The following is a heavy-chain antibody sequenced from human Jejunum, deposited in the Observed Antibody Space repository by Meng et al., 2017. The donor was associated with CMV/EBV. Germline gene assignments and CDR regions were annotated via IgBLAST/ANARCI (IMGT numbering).Heavy chain of an antibody. V-gene: IGHV3-7*01. Sequence: YWMSWVRQAPGKGLEWVANINQDGTQNYYIDSVKGRFTISRDNARNSLYLQMNNLRVEDTAVYYCVRDGAFYDFWSGHYTGMDVWGQGTTVTVSS. CDR1: YW. J-gene: IGHJ6*02. CDR3: VRDGAFYDFWSGHYTGMDV. D-gene: IGHD3-3*01. CDR2: INQDGTQN.